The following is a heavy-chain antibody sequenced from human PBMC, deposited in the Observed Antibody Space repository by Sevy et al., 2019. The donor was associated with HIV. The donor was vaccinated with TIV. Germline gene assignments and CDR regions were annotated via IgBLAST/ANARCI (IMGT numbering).Heavy chain of an antibody. J-gene: IGHJ4*02. V-gene: IGHV3-49*03. CDR3: TRGRYTYVPFDY. Sequence: GGSLRLSCTASGFTFGDYAMNWFRQAPGKGLEWVGFIRTKAYGGTTEYAASVKGRFTISRADSKSMAYLQMNSLKTEDTAVYYCTRGRYTYVPFDYWGQGTLVTVSS. CDR2: IRTKAYGGTT. D-gene: IGHD3-10*02. CDR1: GFTFGDYA.